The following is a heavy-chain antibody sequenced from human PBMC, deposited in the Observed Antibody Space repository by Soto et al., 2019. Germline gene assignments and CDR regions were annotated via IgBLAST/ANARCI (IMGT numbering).Heavy chain of an antibody. CDR3: ARGGGLCSGGSCYDY. J-gene: IGHJ4*02. V-gene: IGHV3-13*01. CDR1: GFTFSSYD. CDR2: IGTAGDT. Sequence: GGSLRLSCAASGFTFSSYDMHWVRQATGKGLEWVSAIGTAGDTYYPGSVKGRFTISRENAKTSLYLQMNSLRAGDTAVYYCARGGGLCSGGSCYDYWGQGTLVTVSS. D-gene: IGHD2-15*01.